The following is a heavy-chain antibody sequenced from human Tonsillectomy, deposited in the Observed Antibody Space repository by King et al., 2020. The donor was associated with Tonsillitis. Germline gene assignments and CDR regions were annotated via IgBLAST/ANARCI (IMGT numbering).Heavy chain of an antibody. J-gene: IGHJ4*02. CDR1: AFTFNRYA. CDR3: ARDLGAGDFSYYYDSSGYYKGFDF. CDR2: ISYDGSNK. V-gene: IGHV3-30-3*01. Sequence: VQLVESGGGVVQPGRSLRLSCAASAFTFNRYAMHWVRQAPGKGLEWVAVISYDGSNKYYADSVKGRFTISRDNSKNTLYLQMNSLRAEDTAVYYCARDLGAGDFSYYYDSSGYYKGFDFWGQGALVTVSS. D-gene: IGHD3-22*01.